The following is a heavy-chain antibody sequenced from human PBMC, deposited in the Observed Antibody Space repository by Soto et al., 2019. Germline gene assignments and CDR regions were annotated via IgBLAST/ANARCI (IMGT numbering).Heavy chain of an antibody. D-gene: IGHD5-12*01. CDR1: GGSISSGGYS. CDR2: IYHSGST. V-gene: IGHV4-30-2*01. J-gene: IGHJ4*02. CDR3: AAGGGLPRYY. Sequence: SETLSLTCAVSGGSISSGGYSWSWIRQPPGKGLEWIGYIYHSGSTYYNLSLKSRVTISVDRSKNQFSLKLISVTAADTAVYYCAAGGGLPRYYWGQGTLVTVSS.